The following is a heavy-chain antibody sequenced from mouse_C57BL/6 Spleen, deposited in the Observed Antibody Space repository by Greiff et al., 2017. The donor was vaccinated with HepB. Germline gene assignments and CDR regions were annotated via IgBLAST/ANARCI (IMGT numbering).Heavy chain of an antibody. Sequence: EVQGVESGPELVKPGASVKIPCKASGYTFTDYNMDWVKQSHGKSLEWIGDINPNNGGTIYNQKFKGKATLTVDKSSSTAYMELRSLTSEDTAVYYCARWEDGYWYFDVWGTGTTVTVSS. CDR1: GYTFTDYN. D-gene: IGHD2-3*01. CDR2: INPNNGGT. J-gene: IGHJ1*03. V-gene: IGHV1-18*01. CDR3: ARWEDGYWYFDV.